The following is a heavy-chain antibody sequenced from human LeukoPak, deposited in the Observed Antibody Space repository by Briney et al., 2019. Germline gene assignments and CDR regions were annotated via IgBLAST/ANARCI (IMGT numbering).Heavy chain of an antibody. CDR2: IKQDGGAK. CDR3: ARDRGIPRASYYYGMDV. J-gene: IGHJ6*02. CDR1: GFTFSSYW. Sequence: GGSLRLSCAASGFTFSSYWMSWVRQAPGKGLEWVANIKQDGGAKYYVDSVKGRFTISRDNAKNSLYLQMNSMRDEDTAVYYCARDRGIPRASYYYGMDVWGQGTTVTVSS. V-gene: IGHV3-7*03. D-gene: IGHD3-10*01.